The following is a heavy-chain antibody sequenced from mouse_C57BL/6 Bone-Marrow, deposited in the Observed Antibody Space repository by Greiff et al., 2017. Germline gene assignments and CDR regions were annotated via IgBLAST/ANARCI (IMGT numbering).Heavy chain of an antibody. CDR1: GYTFTDYN. Sequence: VQLQQSGPELVKPGASVKIPCKASGYTFTDYNMDWVKQSPGKSLEWIGDINPNNGGTIYNQKFKGKATLTVDKSSSTAYMELRSLTSEDTAVYYCARFITTVAGWYFDVWGTGTTVTVSS. J-gene: IGHJ1*03. V-gene: IGHV1-18*01. CDR3: ARFITTVAGWYFDV. CDR2: INPNNGGT. D-gene: IGHD1-1*01.